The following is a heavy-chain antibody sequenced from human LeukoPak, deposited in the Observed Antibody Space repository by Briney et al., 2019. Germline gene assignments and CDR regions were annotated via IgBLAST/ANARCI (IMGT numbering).Heavy chain of an antibody. CDR2: IYTSGST. Sequence: PSETLSLTCAVYGGSFSGYYWSWIRQPAGKGLEWIGRIYTSGSTNYNPSLKSRVTISGDTSKNQFSLRLSSVTAADTAVYYSARDVTNLYCSGGSCYREADQYNWFDPWGQGTLVTVSS. D-gene: IGHD2-15*01. V-gene: IGHV4-4*07. J-gene: IGHJ5*02. CDR1: GGSFSGYY. CDR3: ARDVTNLYCSGGSCYREADQYNWFDP.